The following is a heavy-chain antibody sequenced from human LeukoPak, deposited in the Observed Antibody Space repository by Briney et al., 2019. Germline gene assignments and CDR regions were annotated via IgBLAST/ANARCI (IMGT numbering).Heavy chain of an antibody. CDR2: VNGDESST. CDR1: GFNFDTYW. Sequence: PGGSLRLSCGVSGFNFDTYWMHWFRQAPGKGLVWVSRVNGDESSTSYADTVKGRFTISRDNAKNTLYLQMNSLRAEDTAVYYCATESYCPGIYYFDHWGQGALVTVSS. J-gene: IGHJ4*02. CDR3: ATESYCPGIYYFDH. V-gene: IGHV3-74*01. D-gene: IGHD3-10*01.